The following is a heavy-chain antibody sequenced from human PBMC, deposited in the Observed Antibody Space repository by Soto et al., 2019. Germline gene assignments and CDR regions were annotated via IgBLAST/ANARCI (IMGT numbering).Heavy chain of an antibody. Sequence: ETLCLTCTVSGFSMSSSNWWSWLRQPPGKGLEWIGEISHSGSTNYNPSLKSRVTISVDKSKNQLSLKLSSVTAADTAVYCCARGLAAAGALDSWGQGTLVTVSS. V-gene: IGHV4-4*01. CDR1: GFSMSSSNW. CDR3: ARGLAAAGALDS. CDR2: ISHSGST. D-gene: IGHD6-13*01. J-gene: IGHJ4*02.